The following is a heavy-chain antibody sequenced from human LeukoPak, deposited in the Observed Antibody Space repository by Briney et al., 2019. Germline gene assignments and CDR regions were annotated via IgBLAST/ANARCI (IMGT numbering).Heavy chain of an antibody. J-gene: IGHJ6*02. V-gene: IGHV3-30*18. D-gene: IGHD3-22*01. CDR2: ISYDGSNK. CDR3: AKDYYDSSGSILYYYYYGMDV. Sequence: GRSLRLSCAASGFTFSSYGMHWVRQAPGKGLGWVAVISYDGSNKYYADSVKGRFTISRDNSKNTLYLQMNSLRAEDTAVYYCAKDYYDSSGSILYYYYYGMDVWGQGTTVTVSS. CDR1: GFTFSSYG.